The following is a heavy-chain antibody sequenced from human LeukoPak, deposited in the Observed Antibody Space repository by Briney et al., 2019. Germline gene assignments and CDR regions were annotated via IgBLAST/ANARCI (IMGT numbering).Heavy chain of an antibody. CDR1: GFTFSSYW. CDR3: ARVQWELRGVGSYFEY. Sequence: GGSLRLSCVVSGFTFSSYWMSWVRQAPGKGLEWVANIKQDGSEKYYVDSVTSRFTMSRDTAKNSLYLQMNSLRAEDTAVYYCARVQWELRGVGSYFEYWGQGALVTVSS. D-gene: IGHD1-26*01. V-gene: IGHV3-7*01. CDR2: IKQDGSEK. J-gene: IGHJ4*02.